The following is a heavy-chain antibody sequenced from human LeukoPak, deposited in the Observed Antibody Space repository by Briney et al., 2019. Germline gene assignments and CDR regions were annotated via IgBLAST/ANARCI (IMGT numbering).Heavy chain of an antibody. V-gene: IGHV3-7*05. Sequence: GGSLRLYCAVSGFTFSTYWMNWVRQAPDKGLEWVANIKQDGSQKYYVDSVRGRFTISRDNAKNSLYLQLNSLRAEDTAVYYCARDESGDSYGLYWGQGTLVTVSS. CDR3: ARDESGDSYGLY. CDR1: GFTFSTYW. D-gene: IGHD5-18*01. CDR2: IKQDGSQK. J-gene: IGHJ4*02.